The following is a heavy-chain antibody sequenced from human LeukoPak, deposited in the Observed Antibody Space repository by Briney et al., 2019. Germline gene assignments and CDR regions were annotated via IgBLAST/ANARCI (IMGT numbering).Heavy chain of an antibody. Sequence: PGGSLRLSCAASGFTFSDYYMSWIRQAPGKGREWVSYISSSGSTIYYADSLKGRCTISRDNAKNSLYLQMTRLRAEDTAVYYCARDTIDYDILTGYPIYYYYMDVWGKGTTVTVSS. CDR3: ARDTIDYDILTGYPIYYYYMDV. V-gene: IGHV3-11*01. CDR2: ISSSGSTI. J-gene: IGHJ6*03. CDR1: GFTFSDYY. D-gene: IGHD3-9*01.